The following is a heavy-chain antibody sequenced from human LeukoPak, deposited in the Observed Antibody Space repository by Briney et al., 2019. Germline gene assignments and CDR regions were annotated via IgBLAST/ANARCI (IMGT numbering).Heavy chain of an antibody. V-gene: IGHV1-18*01. CDR1: GYTFTSYG. D-gene: IGHD1-7*01. CDR3: ARRNLELNDAFDI. CDR2: ISGYNGNT. Sequence: GASVKVSCKGSGYTFTSYGISWVRQAPGQGLEWMGWISGYNGNTNYAQNFQGRATMTTDTSTSTAYMELRSLRSDDTAVYYCARRNLELNDAFDIWGQGTMVTVSS. J-gene: IGHJ3*02.